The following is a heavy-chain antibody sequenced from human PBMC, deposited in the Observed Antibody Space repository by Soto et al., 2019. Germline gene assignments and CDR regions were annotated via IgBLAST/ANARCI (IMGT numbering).Heavy chain of an antibody. V-gene: IGHV4-61*01. D-gene: IGHD1-26*01. CDR3: ARRYGGNLDY. J-gene: IGHJ4*02. CDR2: IYYSGST. Sequence: SETLSLTCTVSGGSISSGYYYWSWIRQPPGKGLEWIGYIYYSGSTNYNPSLKSRVTISVDTSKNQFSLKLSSVTAADTAVYYCARRYGGNLDYWGQGTLVTVSS. CDR1: GGSISSGYYY.